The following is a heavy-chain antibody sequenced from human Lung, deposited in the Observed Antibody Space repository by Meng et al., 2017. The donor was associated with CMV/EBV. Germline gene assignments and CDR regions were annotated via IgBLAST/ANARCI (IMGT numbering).Heavy chain of an antibody. V-gene: IGHV3-21*01. Sequence: GGSLRLXCAASGFTFSSYAMNWVRQAPGKGLEWVSSISSSSTFKHYADSMKGRFTISRDNTKNSLYLQMSGLRAEDTALYYCARDLLGTRDYFDSWGQGTXVTVSS. CDR2: ISSSSTFK. D-gene: IGHD7-27*01. CDR3: ARDLLGTRDYFDS. J-gene: IGHJ4*02. CDR1: GFTFSSYA.